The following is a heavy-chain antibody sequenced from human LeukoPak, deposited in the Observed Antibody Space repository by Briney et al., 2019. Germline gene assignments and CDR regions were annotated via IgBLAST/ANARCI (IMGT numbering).Heavy chain of an antibody. CDR1: GYSFTSYG. CDR3: ARDLSPVDCSTTGCSYYFDY. CDR2: ISAYNSNT. J-gene: IGHJ4*02. Sequence: ASVKVSCKASGYSFTSYGISWVRQAPGQGLEWMGWISAYNSNTNYAQKLQGRVTMTTDKTTNTAYMELRSLRSDDTAVYYCARDLSPVDCSTTGCSYYFDYWGQGTLVTVSS. V-gene: IGHV1-18*01. D-gene: IGHD2-2*01.